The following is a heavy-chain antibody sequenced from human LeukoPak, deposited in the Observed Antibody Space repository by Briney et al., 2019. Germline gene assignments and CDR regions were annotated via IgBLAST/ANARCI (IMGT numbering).Heavy chain of an antibody. V-gene: IGHV4-39*01. J-gene: IGHJ3*02. CDR3: ATHRRSGSGGSENAFEI. D-gene: IGHD5-12*01. CDR1: GFTFSSYW. Sequence: GSLRLSCAASGFTFSSYWTSWVRQAPGKGLEWIGNIYDSGTTHYNPSLKSRVTISGDTSKNQFSLKLNSVTAADTAIYYCATHRRSGSGGSENAFEIWGQGTMVTVSS. CDR2: IYDSGTT.